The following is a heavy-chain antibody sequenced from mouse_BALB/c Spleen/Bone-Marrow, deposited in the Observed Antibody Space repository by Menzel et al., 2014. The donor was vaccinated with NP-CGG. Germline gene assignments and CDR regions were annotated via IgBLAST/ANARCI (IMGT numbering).Heavy chain of an antibody. CDR3: ARWLLLDY. CDR1: GYTFTSYW. J-gene: IGHJ2*01. CDR2: IYPGTGST. V-gene: IGHV1S22*01. D-gene: IGHD2-3*01. Sequence: LQQPGSELVRSGASVKLSCKASGYTFTSYWMHWVKQRPGQGLEWIGNIYPGTGSTNYDEKFKSKATLTVDTSSRTAYMQLSSLTSEDSAVYYSARWLLLDYWGQGTTLTVSS.